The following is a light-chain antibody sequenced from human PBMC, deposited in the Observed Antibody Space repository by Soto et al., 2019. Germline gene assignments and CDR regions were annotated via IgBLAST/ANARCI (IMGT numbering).Light chain of an antibody. CDR1: QSVFSN. J-gene: IGKJ1*01. CDR2: GAS. Sequence: EIVMTQSPATLSVSPGERATLSCRASQSVFSNLAWYQQQPGQAPRLLIYGASTRATGIPARFSGSGSGTEFTLTISSLRSEDFAVYYCQQYNNWPRTFGQGTKVEIK. CDR3: QQYNNWPRT. V-gene: IGKV3-15*01.